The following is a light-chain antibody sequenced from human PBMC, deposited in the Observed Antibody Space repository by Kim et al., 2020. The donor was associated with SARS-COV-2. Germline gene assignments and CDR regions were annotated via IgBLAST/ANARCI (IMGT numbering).Light chain of an antibody. CDR2: DAS. CDR1: QSINTW. V-gene: IGKV1-5*01. J-gene: IGKJ2*01. CDR3: QQYKSFPHT. Sequence: GDRVTITCRASQSINTWLAWHQQKPGKAPKVLIYDASSLESGVPSRFSGSGSGTEFTLTISSLQSDDFGSYYCQQYKSFPHTFGQGTKL.